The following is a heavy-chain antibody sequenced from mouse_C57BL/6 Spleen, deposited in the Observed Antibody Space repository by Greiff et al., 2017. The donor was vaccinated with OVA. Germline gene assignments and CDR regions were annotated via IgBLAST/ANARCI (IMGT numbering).Heavy chain of an antibody. CDR3: ARGYGSTGAY. Sequence: QVQLKQPGAELVKPGASVKLSCKASGYTFTSYWMQWVKQRPGQGLEWIGEIDPSDSYTNYTQKFKGKDTLTVDTSSITAYMQLSSLTSEDSAVCYCARGYGSTGAYWGQGTLVTVSA. J-gene: IGHJ3*01. D-gene: IGHD1-1*01. CDR2: IDPSDSYT. V-gene: IGHV1-50*01. CDR1: GYTFTSYW.